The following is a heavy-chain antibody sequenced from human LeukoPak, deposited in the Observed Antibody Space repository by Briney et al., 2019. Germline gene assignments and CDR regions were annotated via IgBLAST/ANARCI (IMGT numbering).Heavy chain of an antibody. J-gene: IGHJ4*02. Sequence: GASVKVSCEASVGTFSSYAISWVSETPEQRLEWMGRIIPILGIANYAQKFQGRVTITADKSTSTAYMELSSLRSEDTAVYYCARVSYCDSSGYYPYFDYWGQGTLVTVSS. CDR2: IIPILGIA. V-gene: IGHV1-69*04. CDR1: VGTFSSYA. D-gene: IGHD3-22*01. CDR3: ARVSYCDSSGYYPYFDY.